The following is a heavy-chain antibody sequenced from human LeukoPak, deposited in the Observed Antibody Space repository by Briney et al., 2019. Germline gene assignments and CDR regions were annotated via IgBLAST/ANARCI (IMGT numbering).Heavy chain of an antibody. CDR2: IYNSETI. J-gene: IGHJ3*02. D-gene: IGHD6-6*01. Sequence: SETLSLTCTVSGGSISSYYWSWIRQPPGKGLEWIGYIYNSETINYNPSLTSRVTISLGTSKNQVSLKLTSVTAADTAVYYCVRVGGASSILSAFDIWGQGAMVTVSS. V-gene: IGHV4-59*01. CDR1: GGSISSYY. CDR3: VRVGGASSILSAFDI.